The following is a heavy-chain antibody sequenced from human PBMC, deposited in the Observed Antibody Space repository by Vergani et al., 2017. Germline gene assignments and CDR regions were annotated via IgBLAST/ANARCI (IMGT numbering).Heavy chain of an antibody. Sequence: EVQLVESGGGLVQPGRSLRLSCAASGFTFDDYAMQWVRQAPGKGLEWVSGISWNSGSIGYADSVKGRFTISRDNAKNSLYLQMNSLRAEDTALYYCATLGGPHYFDYWGQGTLVTVSS. J-gene: IGHJ4*02. CDR3: ATLGGPHYFDY. CDR1: GFTFDDYA. D-gene: IGHD3-16*01. V-gene: IGHV3-9*01. CDR2: ISWNSGSI.